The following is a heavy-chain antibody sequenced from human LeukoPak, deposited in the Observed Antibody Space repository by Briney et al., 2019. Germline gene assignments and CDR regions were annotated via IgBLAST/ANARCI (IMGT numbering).Heavy chain of an antibody. V-gene: IGHV3-23*01. CDR2: VSASGLST. CDR3: ARRKVGPTNYYYGVDV. J-gene: IGHJ6*02. D-gene: IGHD1-26*01. Sequence: GGSLRLSCAASGFTFSSYSMSWVRQSPGKGLEWVSSVSASGLSTYYADSVKGRFTISRDNSKNTLYLQMNSLTADDTALYYCARRKVGPTNYYYGVDVWGQGTLVTVSS. CDR1: GFTFSSYS.